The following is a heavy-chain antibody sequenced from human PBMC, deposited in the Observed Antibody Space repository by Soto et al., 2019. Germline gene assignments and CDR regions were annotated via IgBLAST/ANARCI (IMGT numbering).Heavy chain of an antibody. CDR1: GFTFSSSG. Sequence: QVQLVESGGGVVQPGMSLRLSCAASGFTFSSSGMHWLRQAPGKGLEWVAVLAYDGRDKYYADPVKGRFTISRDNSKSTLYMQMSSLRAEDTDVYYGSKDRTSGCSFDYWGQGSLVTVSS. CDR2: LAYDGRDK. J-gene: IGHJ4*02. V-gene: IGHV3-30*18. CDR3: SKDRTSGCSFDY. D-gene: IGHD2-15*01.